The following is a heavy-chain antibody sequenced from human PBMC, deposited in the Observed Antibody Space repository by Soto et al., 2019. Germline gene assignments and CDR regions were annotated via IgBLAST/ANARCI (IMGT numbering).Heavy chain of an antibody. CDR1: GYTFTGYY. CDR3: ATQRSEWELSFDY. J-gene: IGHJ4*02. Sequence: QVQLVQSGAEVKKPGASVKVSCKASGYTFTGYYMHWVRQAPGQGLEWMGWINPNSGGTNYAQKFQGWVXXTXDXXISTAYMELSRLRSDDTAVYYCATQRSEWELSFDYWGQGTLVTVSS. V-gene: IGHV1-2*04. CDR2: INPNSGGT. D-gene: IGHD1-26*01.